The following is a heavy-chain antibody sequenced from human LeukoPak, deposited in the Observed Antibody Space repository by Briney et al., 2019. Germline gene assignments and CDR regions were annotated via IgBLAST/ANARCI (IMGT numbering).Heavy chain of an antibody. CDR3: ARADDCSSSGCYIGVDY. D-gene: IGHD2-2*02. V-gene: IGHV1-18*01. CDR2: ISAYNGNT. Sequence: ASVKVSCKASGGTFSSYAISWVRQAPGQGLEWMGWISAYNGNTNYAQKLQGRVTMTTDTSTSTAYMELRSLRSDDTAVYYCARADDCSSSGCYIGVDYWGQGTLVIVSS. J-gene: IGHJ4*02. CDR1: GGTFSSYA.